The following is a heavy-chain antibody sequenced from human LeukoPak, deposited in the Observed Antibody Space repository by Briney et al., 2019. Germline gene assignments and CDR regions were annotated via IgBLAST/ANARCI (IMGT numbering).Heavy chain of an antibody. V-gene: IGHV3-30-3*01. D-gene: IGHD3-22*01. J-gene: IGHJ4*02. CDR1: GFTFSSYA. CDR2: ISYDGSNK. Sequence: GGSLRLSCAASGFTFSSYAMHWVRQAPGKGLEWVAVISYDGSNKYYADSVKGRFTISRDNSKNTLYLQMDSLRAEDTAVYYCARDRYYYDSSGYTHFDYWGQGTLVTVSS. CDR3: ARDRYYYDSSGYTHFDY.